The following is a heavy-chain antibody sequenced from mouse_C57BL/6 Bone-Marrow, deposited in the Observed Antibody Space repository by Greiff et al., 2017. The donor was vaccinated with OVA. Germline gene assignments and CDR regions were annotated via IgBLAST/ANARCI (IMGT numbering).Heavy chain of an antibody. CDR2: IDPENGDT. CDR1: GFNIKDDY. J-gene: IGHJ3*01. Sequence: VQLQQSGAELVRPGASVKLSCTASGFNIKDDYMHWVKQRPEQGLEWIGWIDPENGDTEYASKFQGKATITADTSSNTAYMQLSSLTAEDTAVYDCTTSGSSLYWFAYWGQGKLVTVSA. D-gene: IGHD1-1*01. CDR3: TTSGSSLYWFAY. V-gene: IGHV14-4*01.